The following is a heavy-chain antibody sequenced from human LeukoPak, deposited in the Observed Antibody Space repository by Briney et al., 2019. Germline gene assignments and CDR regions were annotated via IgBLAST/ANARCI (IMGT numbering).Heavy chain of an antibody. CDR3: ARDLGYCSSTSCEMGAFDI. Sequence: SETLSLTCTVSGGSISSGSYYWSWIRQPAGKGLEWIGRIYTSGSTNYNPSLESRVTISVDTSKNQFSLKLSSVTAADTAVYYCARDLGYCSSTSCEMGAFDIWGQGTMVTVSS. CDR1: GGSISSGSYY. V-gene: IGHV4-61*02. J-gene: IGHJ3*02. CDR2: IYTSGST. D-gene: IGHD2-2*01.